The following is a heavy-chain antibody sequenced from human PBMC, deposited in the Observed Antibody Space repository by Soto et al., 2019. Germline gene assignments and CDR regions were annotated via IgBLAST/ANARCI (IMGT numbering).Heavy chain of an antibody. CDR3: ARGGIVGATDFDY. Sequence: PSETLSLTCAVYGGSFSGYYWSWIRQPPGKGLEWIGEINHSGSTNYNPSLKSRVTISVDTSKNQFSLKLSSVTAADTAVYYCARGGIVGATDFDYWGQGTLVTVSS. J-gene: IGHJ4*02. V-gene: IGHV4-34*01. D-gene: IGHD1-26*01. CDR2: INHSGST. CDR1: GGSFSGYY.